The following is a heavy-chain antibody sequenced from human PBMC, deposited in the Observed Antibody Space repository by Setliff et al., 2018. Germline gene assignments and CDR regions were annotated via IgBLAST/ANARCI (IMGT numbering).Heavy chain of an antibody. CDR2: IIPIFGSA. Sequence: SVKVSCKASGYTFTGHYIHWVRQAPGQGLEWLGGIIPIFGSATYAQKFQGRVTIIADESTSTAYMELNSLTSEDTAVYYCARSPALLGIVYLDPWGQGTLVTVSS. CDR1: GYTFTGHY. D-gene: IGHD2-15*01. J-gene: IGHJ5*02. V-gene: IGHV1-69*13. CDR3: ARSPALLGIVYLDP.